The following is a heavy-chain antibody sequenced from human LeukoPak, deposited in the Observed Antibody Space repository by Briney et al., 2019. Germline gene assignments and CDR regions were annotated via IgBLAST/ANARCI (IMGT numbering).Heavy chain of an antibody. J-gene: IGHJ4*02. Sequence: PGGSLRLSCAASGFTFDDYAMHWVRHAPGKGLEWVSGISWNSGSIGYADSVKGRFTISRDNAKNSLYLQMNSLRGEDTALYYCAKASGYSSSSLFDYWGQGTLVTVSS. CDR2: ISWNSGSI. V-gene: IGHV3-9*01. CDR1: GFTFDDYA. D-gene: IGHD6-13*01. CDR3: AKASGYSSSSLFDY.